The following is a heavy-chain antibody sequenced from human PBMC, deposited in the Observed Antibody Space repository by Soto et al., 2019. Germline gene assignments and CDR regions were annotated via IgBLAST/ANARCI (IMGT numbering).Heavy chain of an antibody. J-gene: IGHJ4*02. D-gene: IGHD6-19*01. CDR2: TLPISGTT. Sequence: QVQLVQSGAEVKKPGSSVKVSCKASGGILSHYAASWVRQAPGQGLEWMGGTLPISGTTDYAQKFKGRVTITADESTNTAYMELTSLRSEDTAVYYCGTGDSSDTGDHWGPGTLVTVSS. V-gene: IGHV1-69*01. CDR3: GTGDSSDTGDH. CDR1: GGILSHYA.